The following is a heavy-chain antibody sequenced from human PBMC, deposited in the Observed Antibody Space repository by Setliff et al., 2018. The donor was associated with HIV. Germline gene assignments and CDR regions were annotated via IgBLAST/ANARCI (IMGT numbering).Heavy chain of an antibody. D-gene: IGHD7-27*01. CDR2: ISDNGHNT. J-gene: IGHJ4*02. V-gene: IGHV3-64*02. CDR3: AKDGKITGAPDY. CDR1: GFSFSTYT. Sequence: PGGSLRLSCAASGFSFSTYTMCWVRQAPGKGLEYISAISDNGHNTHYADSVKGRFTTSRNNSKNTLYLQMDSLRAEDMAVYYCAKDGKITGAPDYWGQGTLVTVSS.